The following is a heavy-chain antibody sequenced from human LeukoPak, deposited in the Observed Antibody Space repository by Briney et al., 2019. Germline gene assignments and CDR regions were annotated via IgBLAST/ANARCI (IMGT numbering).Heavy chain of an antibody. J-gene: IGHJ4*02. V-gene: IGHV3-30*02. D-gene: IGHD3-10*01. Sequence: GGSLRLSCAASGFTFSSYGMHWVRQAPGKGLEWVAFIRYDGSNKYYADSVKGRFTISRDNSKNTLYLQMNSLRAEDTAVYYCAKDQYYGSGSYYPGYWGQGTLVTVSS. CDR3: AKDQYYGSGSYYPGY. CDR2: IRYDGSNK. CDR1: GFTFSSYG.